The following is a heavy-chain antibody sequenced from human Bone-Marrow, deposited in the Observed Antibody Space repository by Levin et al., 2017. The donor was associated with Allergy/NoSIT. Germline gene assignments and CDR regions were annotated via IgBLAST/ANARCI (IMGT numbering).Heavy chain of an antibody. J-gene: IGHJ3*02. V-gene: IGHV1-69*13. CDR2: IIPVFGTT. CDR1: AFSNHG. Sequence: SVKVSCKASAFSNHGIRWVRQAPGQGLEWMGGIIPVFGTTNTAQKFQGRVTLTADEFTSTAYMELSGLRSEDTAVYYCAREHKAYCSSASCPSLRAFDIWGQGTTVIVSS. D-gene: IGHD2-2*01. CDR3: AREHKAYCSSASCPSLRAFDI.